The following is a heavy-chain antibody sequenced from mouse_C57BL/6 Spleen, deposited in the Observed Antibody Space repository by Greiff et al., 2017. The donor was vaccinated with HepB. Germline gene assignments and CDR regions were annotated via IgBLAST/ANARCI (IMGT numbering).Heavy chain of an antibody. CDR2: ISYDGSN. CDR1: GYSITSGYY. J-gene: IGHJ3*01. D-gene: IGHD2-14*01. Sequence: EVQVVESGPGLVKPSQSLSLTCSVTGYSITSGYYWNWIRQFPGNKLEWMGYISYDGSNNYNPSLKNRISITRDTSKNQFFLKLNSVTTEDTATYYCARGGYPGWFAYWGQGTLVTVSA. CDR3: ARGGYPGWFAY. V-gene: IGHV3-6*01.